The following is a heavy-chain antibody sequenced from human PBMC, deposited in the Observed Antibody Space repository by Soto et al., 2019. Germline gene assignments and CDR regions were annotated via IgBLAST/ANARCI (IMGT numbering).Heavy chain of an antibody. CDR2: IYTSGSP. CDR1: GGSIRSYY. J-gene: IGHJ6*02. D-gene: IGHD1-26*01. V-gene: IGHV4-4*07. CDR3: AREGASGFGMDV. Sequence: QVQLQESGPGLVKPSETLSLTCNVSGGSIRSYYWSWVRQPAGKPLEWIGRIYTSGSPNYNPSLKSRVSMSVDTSKNQFSLEVTSVTAADTAVYYCAREGASGFGMDVWGLGTTVTVSS.